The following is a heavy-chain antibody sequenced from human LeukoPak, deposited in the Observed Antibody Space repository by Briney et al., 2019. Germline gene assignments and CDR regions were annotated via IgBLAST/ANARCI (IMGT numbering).Heavy chain of an antibody. CDR2: ISSSSSYI. J-gene: IGHJ4*02. V-gene: IGHV3-21*01. D-gene: IGHD4-23*01. CDR3: ARDNGGNSGLDY. Sequence: GGSLRLSCAASGFTFSSYSMNWVRQAPGKGLEWVSSISSSSSYIYYADSVKGRFTISRDNAKNSLYLQMSSLRAEDTAVYYCARDNGGNSGLDYWGQGTLVTVSS. CDR1: GFTFSSYS.